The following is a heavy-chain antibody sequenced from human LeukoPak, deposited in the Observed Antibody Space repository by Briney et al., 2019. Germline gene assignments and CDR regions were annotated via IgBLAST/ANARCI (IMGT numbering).Heavy chain of an antibody. J-gene: IGHJ6*03. CDR2: IKQDESER. V-gene: IGHV3-7*01. CDR1: GFSFSGYW. CDR3: ARLSAYYYGSYFYYYMDV. Sequence: PGGSLRLSCEGSGFSFSGYWMTWVRQSPGKGPEWVANIKQDESERYTVDSVKGRFTISRDNAKNSVYLQMNSLKGEDTALYYCARLSAYYYGSYFYYYMDVWGKGTTVTVSS. D-gene: IGHD3-10*01.